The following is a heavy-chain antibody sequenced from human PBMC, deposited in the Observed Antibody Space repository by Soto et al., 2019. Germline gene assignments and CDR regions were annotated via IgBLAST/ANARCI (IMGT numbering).Heavy chain of an antibody. D-gene: IGHD2-2*01. CDR1: GYTFTGYY. V-gene: IGHV1-2*04. Sequence: QVQLVQSGAEVKKPGASVKVSCKASGYTFTGYYMHWVRQAPGQGLEWMGWINPNSGGTNYAQKFQGWVTMTRDTSISTAYMELSRLRSDDTAVYYCAREDCSSPSCYVGYYGSGTAFDIWGQGTMVTVSS. CDR2: INPNSGGT. CDR3: AREDCSSPSCYVGYYGSGTAFDI. J-gene: IGHJ3*02.